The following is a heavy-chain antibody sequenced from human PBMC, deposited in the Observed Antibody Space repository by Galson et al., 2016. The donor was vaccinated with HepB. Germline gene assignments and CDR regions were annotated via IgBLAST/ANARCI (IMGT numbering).Heavy chain of an antibody. CDR3: AKRHEYCPPVGCSVDY. CDR1: GYALRNYG. CDR2: DSMDGRRK. D-gene: IGHD2/OR15-2a*01. J-gene: IGHJ4*02. Sequence: SLRLSCAASGYALRNYGMHWVRQAPGKGLEWVAADSMDGRRKFYADSVKGRFTISRDNYNNMLFLQMGSLRADDTAVYYCAKRHEYCPPVGCSVDYWGQGTLVSVSS. V-gene: IGHV3-30*18.